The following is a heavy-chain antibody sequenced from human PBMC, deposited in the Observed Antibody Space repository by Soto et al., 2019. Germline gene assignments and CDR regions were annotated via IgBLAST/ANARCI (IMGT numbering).Heavy chain of an antibody. V-gene: IGHV3-23*01. CDR2: IGGSGGNT. J-gene: IGHJ4*02. Sequence: GGSLRLSCAASGFTFSSYAMSWVRQAPGKGLEWVSGIGGSGGNTHYADSVKGRFTISRDNSKNTVYLQMNNLRAEDTAVFYCAKDTYYHDSTGYYVFDYWGQGTLVTVSS. D-gene: IGHD3-22*01. CDR3: AKDTYYHDSTGYYVFDY. CDR1: GFTFSSYA.